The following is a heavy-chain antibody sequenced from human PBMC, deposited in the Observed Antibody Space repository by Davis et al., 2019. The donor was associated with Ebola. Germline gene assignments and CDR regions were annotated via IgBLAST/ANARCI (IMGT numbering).Heavy chain of an antibody. J-gene: IGHJ6*03. V-gene: IGHV1-69*05. CDR2: IIPIFGTA. D-gene: IGHD2-2*01. CDR3: ARDGASLHADYYYNSSMDV. Sequence: SVKVSCKASVGTFSSYAISWLRQAPGHALEWMGGIIPIFGTANYAQKFQGRVTMTRNTSISTAYMELSSLRSEDTAVYYCARDGASLHADYYYNSSMDVWGKGTTVTVSS. CDR1: VGTFSSYA.